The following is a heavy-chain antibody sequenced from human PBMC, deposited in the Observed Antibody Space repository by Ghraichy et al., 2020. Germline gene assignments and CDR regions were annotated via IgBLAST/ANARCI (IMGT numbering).Heavy chain of an antibody. D-gene: IGHD1-1*01. Sequence: ASVKVSCKTFGYMFTSHYIHWVRQAPGQGLEWMGLMNPRDGGTGYAPPFQGRVTMTRDTSTSTFYMEVSSLKSEDTAVYFCARDESVEDISWWCDPWGQGTRVIVSS. CDR3: ARDESVEDISWWCDP. J-gene: IGHJ5*02. V-gene: IGHV1-46*03. CDR1: GYMFTSHY. CDR2: MNPRDGGT.